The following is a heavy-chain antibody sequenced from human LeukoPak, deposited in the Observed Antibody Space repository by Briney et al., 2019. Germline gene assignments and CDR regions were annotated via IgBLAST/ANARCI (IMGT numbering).Heavy chain of an antibody. V-gene: IGHV1-24*01. CDR1: GYTLTELS. CDR2: FDPEDGET. Sequence: ASVEVSCKVSGYTLTELSMHWVRQAPGKGLEWMGGFDPEDGETIYAQKFQGRVTMTEDTSTDTAYMELSSLRSEDTAVYYCATQLYYYYYYGMDVWGQGTTVTVSS. D-gene: IGHD1-1*01. CDR3: ATQLYYYYYYGMDV. J-gene: IGHJ6*02.